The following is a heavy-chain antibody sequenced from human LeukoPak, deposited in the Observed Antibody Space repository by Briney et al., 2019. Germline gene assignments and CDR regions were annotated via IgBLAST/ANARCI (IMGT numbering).Heavy chain of an antibody. Sequence: ASVTVSCKASGGTFSSYAISWVRQAPEQGLEWMGRIIPILGIANYAQKFQGRVTMTTDTSTSTAYMELRSLRSDDTAVYYCARKVVGATNAFDIWGQGTMVTVSS. D-gene: IGHD1-26*01. V-gene: IGHV1-69*04. CDR3: ARKVVGATNAFDI. CDR2: IIPILGIA. J-gene: IGHJ3*02. CDR1: GGTFSSYA.